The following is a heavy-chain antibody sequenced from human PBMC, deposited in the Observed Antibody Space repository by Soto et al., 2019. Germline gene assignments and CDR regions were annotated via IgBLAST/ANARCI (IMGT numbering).Heavy chain of an antibody. J-gene: IGHJ4*02. V-gene: IGHV4-28*01. CDR1: GCSISSSNW. D-gene: IGHD5-12*01. CDR3: ARRYSGYGDY. CDR2: IYYSGTT. Sequence: SETLSLTCAVSGCSISSSNWWGWIRQPPGKGLEWIGYIYYSGTTYYNPSLKSRVTISVDTSKNQFSLKLTSVTAADTALYYCARRYSGYGDYWGQGTLVTVSS.